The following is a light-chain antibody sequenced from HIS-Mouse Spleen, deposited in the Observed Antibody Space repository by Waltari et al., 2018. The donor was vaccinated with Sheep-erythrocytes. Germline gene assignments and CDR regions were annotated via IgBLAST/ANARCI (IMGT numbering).Light chain of an antibody. CDR1: TTDVVGDNY. CDR2: DGS. V-gene: IGLV2-11*01. Sequence: QSALTQPRSVSGSPGQSVTISCPGTTTDVVGDNYVSWYQQHPGKAPKLMIYDGSKRPSGVPDRFSGSKSGNTASLTISGLQAEDEADYYCCSYAGSYNHVFATGTKVTVL. CDR3: CSYAGSYNHV. J-gene: IGLJ1*01.